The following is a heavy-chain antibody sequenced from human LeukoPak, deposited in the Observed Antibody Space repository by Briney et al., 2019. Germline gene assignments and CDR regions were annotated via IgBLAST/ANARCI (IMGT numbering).Heavy chain of an antibody. V-gene: IGHV4-30-4*01. CDR2: IYYSGST. D-gene: IGHD3-10*01. Sequence: SSQTLSLTCTVSGGSISSGDYYWSWIRQPPGKGLEWIGYIYYSGSTYYNPSLKSRVTISVDTSKNQFSLKLSSVTAADTAVYYCAREVESGLWFGELLSDAFDIWGQGTMVTVSS. J-gene: IGHJ3*02. CDR1: GGSISSGDYY. CDR3: AREVESGLWFGELLSDAFDI.